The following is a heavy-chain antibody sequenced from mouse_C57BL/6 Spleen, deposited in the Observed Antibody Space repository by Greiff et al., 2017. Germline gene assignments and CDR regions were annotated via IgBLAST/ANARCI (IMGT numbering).Heavy chain of an antibody. Sequence: QVQLQQSGAELVRPGSSVKLSCKASGYTFTSYWMHWVKQRPIQGLEWIGNIDTSDSETHYNQKFKDKATLTVDKSSSTAYMQLSSLTSEDSAVYYCARSGATVVATDYWGQGTTLTVSS. J-gene: IGHJ2*01. CDR2: IDTSDSET. V-gene: IGHV1-52*01. CDR3: ARSGATVVATDY. D-gene: IGHD1-1*01. CDR1: GYTFTSYW.